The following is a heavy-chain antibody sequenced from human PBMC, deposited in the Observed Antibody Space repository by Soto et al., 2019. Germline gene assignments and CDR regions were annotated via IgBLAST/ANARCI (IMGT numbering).Heavy chain of an antibody. Sequence: EVQLVESGGGLIQPGGSLRLSCAASGFTVSINYMSWVRQAPGKGLEWVSVIYTGGSTYYADSVKGRFTISRDNSKNTLYLQMTGLRAEDTALYYCAIGPTGVTYCFGYWGQGTLVTVSS. D-gene: IGHD4-17*01. J-gene: IGHJ4*02. CDR1: GFTVSINY. V-gene: IGHV3-53*01. CDR3: AIGPTGVTYCFGY. CDR2: IYTGGST.